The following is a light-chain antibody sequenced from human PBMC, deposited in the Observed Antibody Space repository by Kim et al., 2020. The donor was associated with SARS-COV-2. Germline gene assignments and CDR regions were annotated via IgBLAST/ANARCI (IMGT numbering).Light chain of an antibody. CDR2: LNSDGSH. J-gene: IGLJ3*02. CDR3: QTWGSGSWL. Sequence: SVTRTCTPSSGHRTYAIAWHQQQPEKGPRYLMKLNSDGSHKKGDGIPDRFSGSSSGTERYLTISNLQFEDEADYYCQTWGSGSWLFGGGTKVTVL. V-gene: IGLV4-69*01. CDR1: SGHRTYA.